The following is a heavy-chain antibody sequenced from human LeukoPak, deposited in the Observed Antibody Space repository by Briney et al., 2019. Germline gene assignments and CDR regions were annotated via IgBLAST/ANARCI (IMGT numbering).Heavy chain of an antibody. Sequence: PGRSLRLSCAASGFTFSSYAMHWVRQAPGKGLEWVSAISGSGGSTYYADSVKGRFTISRDNSKNTLYLQMNSLRAEDTAVYYCAKEWELRGPYYYGMDVWGQGTTVTVSS. J-gene: IGHJ6*02. CDR3: AKEWELRGPYYYGMDV. D-gene: IGHD1-26*01. CDR2: ISGSGGST. V-gene: IGHV3-23*01. CDR1: GFTFSSYA.